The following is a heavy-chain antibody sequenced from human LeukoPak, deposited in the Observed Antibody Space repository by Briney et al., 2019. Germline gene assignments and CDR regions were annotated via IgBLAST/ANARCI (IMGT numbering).Heavy chain of an antibody. J-gene: IGHJ4*02. Sequence: SVKVSCKASGGTFSSYAISWVRQAPGQGLEWMGGIIPIFGTANYAQKFQGRVTITADESTSTAYMELSSLRSEDTAVYYCAREDYVWGSYRLYYFDYWGQGTLVTVSS. V-gene: IGHV1-69*01. CDR1: GGTFSSYA. CDR3: AREDYVWGSYRLYYFDY. CDR2: IIPIFGTA. D-gene: IGHD3-16*02.